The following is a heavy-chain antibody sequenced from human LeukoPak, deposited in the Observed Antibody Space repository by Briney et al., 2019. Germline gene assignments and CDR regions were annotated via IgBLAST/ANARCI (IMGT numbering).Heavy chain of an antibody. CDR3: ARDNPAHYCSGGSCFFDY. CDR2: IKQDGSEK. J-gene: IGHJ4*02. V-gene: IGHV3-7*01. CDR1: GFTFSSYW. D-gene: IGHD2-15*01. Sequence: PGGSLRLSCAASGFTFSSYWMSWVRQAPGKGLEWVANIKQDGSEKYYVDSVKGRFTISRDNAKNSLYLQMNSLRAEDTAVYYCARDNPAHYCSGGSCFFDYWGQGTLVTVSS.